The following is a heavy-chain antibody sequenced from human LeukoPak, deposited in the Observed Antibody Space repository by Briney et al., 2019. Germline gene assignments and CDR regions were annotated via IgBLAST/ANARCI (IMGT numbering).Heavy chain of an antibody. D-gene: IGHD6-19*01. CDR2: ISSSSSTV. CDR1: GLIFSDYY. J-gene: IGHJ4*02. CDR3: ANSLPAVAGTNFDY. V-gene: IGHV3-11*01. Sequence: GGSLRLSCAASGLIFSDYYMSWVPQAPGKGLEWLSYISSSSSTVYYADSVKGRFTISRDNAKNSLYLQMNSLRAEDTAVYYCANSLPAVAGTNFDYWGQGTLVTVSS.